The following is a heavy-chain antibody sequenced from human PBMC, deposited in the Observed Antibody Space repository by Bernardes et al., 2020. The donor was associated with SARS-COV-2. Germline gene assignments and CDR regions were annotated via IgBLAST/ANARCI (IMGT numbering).Heavy chain of an antibody. CDR2: IHHRKST. Sequence: LSLTCTVSGGSISRDKWWSWFRQPPGKGLEWIGEIHHRKSTNYNPSLKNRVTMSVDKSKNQFSLRLNSVTAADTAVYYCARGGEWRFDYWGQGTLVTVSS. CDR3: ARGGEWRFDY. J-gene: IGHJ4*02. CDR1: GGSISRDKW. D-gene: IGHD3-16*01. V-gene: IGHV4-4*02.